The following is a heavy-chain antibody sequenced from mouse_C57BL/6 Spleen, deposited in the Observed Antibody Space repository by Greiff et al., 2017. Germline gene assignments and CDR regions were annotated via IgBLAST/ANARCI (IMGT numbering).Heavy chain of an antibody. D-gene: IGHD2-5*01. Sequence: VQLQQPGAELVRPGSSVKLSCKASGYTFTSYWMHWVKQRPIQGLEWIGNIDPSDSETHYNQKFKDKATLTVDKSSSTAYMQLSSLTSEDSAVYYCARSGSKDYAMDYWGQGTSVTVAS. CDR3: ARSGSKDYAMDY. CDR2: IDPSDSET. J-gene: IGHJ4*01. CDR1: GYTFTSYW. V-gene: IGHV1-52*01.